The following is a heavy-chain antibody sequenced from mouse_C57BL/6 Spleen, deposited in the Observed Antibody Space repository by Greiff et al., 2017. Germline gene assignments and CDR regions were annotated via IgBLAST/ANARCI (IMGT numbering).Heavy chain of an antibody. CDR2: INYDGSST. D-gene: IGHD1-1*01. V-gene: IGHV5-16*01. J-gene: IGHJ3*01. Sequence: EVKLVASEGGLVQPGSSMKLSCTASGFSFSDYYMAWVRQVPEKGLEWVANINYDGSSTYYLDSLKSRFIIARDNAKDILYLQMRSLESEDTSTYYCARIEIGSSPWFAYWGQGTLVTVSA. CDR1: GFSFSDYY. CDR3: ARIEIGSSPWFAY.